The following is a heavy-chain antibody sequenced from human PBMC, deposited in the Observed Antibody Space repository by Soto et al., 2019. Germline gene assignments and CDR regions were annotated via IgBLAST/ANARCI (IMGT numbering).Heavy chain of an antibody. D-gene: IGHD3-22*01. Sequence: LTRTVSRGSRSSAGYYYTCIRQQPRKGLEWIGYIYYSGSTYYNPSLKSRVTISIDTSKNQFSLKLSSVTAADTAVYYCARVGCYAGSGYNAFVIWGQGTMVT. J-gene: IGHJ3*02. CDR3: ARVGCYAGSGYNAFVI. V-gene: IGHV4-31*02. CDR2: IYYSGST. CDR1: RGSRSSAGYY.